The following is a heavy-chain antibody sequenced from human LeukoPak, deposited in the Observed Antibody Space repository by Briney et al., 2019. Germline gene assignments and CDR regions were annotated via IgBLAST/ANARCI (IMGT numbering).Heavy chain of an antibody. D-gene: IGHD6-13*01. V-gene: IGHV3-21*01. CDR3: ARAGAAAGTGNYYYYMDV. CDR2: ISSSSSYI. Sequence: GGSLRLSCAASGFTFSSYSMNWVRQAPGKGLEWVSSISSSSSYIYYADSVKGRFTISRDNSKNTLYLQMNSLRAEDTAVYYCARAGAAAGTGNYYYYMDVWGKGTTVTVSS. J-gene: IGHJ6*03. CDR1: GFTFSSYS.